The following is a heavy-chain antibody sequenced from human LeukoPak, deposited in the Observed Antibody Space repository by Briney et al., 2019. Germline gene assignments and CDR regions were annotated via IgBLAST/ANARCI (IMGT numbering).Heavy chain of an antibody. D-gene: IGHD6-19*01. V-gene: IGHV3-23*01. CDR2: ISGSGRRK. Sequence: GGSLRLSCAASGFTFSSYAMSWVRQAPGKGLEWVSAISGSGRRKYYADSVKGRFTISGDNPKNTLYLQMNSLRAEDTAVYYCAKDGGWYFDYWGQGTLVTVSS. CDR3: AKDGGWYFDY. J-gene: IGHJ4*02. CDR1: GFTFSSYA.